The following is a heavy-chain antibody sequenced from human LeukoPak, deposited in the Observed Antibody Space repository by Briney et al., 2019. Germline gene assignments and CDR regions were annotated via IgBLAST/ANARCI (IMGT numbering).Heavy chain of an antibody. J-gene: IGHJ5*02. CDR3: ARSAGGSRRYDP. Sequence: ASVQVSCKASGYTFTSYGISWVRQAPGQGLEWMGWISAYNGDTSYAQNLQGRVTMTRDTSTSTAYMELRSLRSDDTALYYCARSAGGSRRYDPWGQGTLVTVSS. CDR1: GYTFTSYG. CDR2: ISAYNGDT. D-gene: IGHD1-26*01. V-gene: IGHV1-18*01.